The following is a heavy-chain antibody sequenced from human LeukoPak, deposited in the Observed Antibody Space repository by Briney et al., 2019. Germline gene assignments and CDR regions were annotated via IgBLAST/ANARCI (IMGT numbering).Heavy chain of an antibody. CDR3: ARHLSGVTGYTYGRGIDY. J-gene: IGHJ4*02. CDR1: GFTFSSYE. Sequence: GGSLRLSCAASGFTFSSYEMNWVRQAPGKGLEWVSYISSSGSTIYYADSVKGRFTISRDSAKTSLYLQMISLRAEDTAVYYCARHLSGVTGYTYGRGIDYWGQGTLVTVSS. D-gene: IGHD5-18*01. V-gene: IGHV3-48*03. CDR2: ISSSGSTI.